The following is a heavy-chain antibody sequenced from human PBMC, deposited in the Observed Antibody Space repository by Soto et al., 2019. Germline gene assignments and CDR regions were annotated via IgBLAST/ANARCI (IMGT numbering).Heavy chain of an antibody. CDR2: IRNNGDDT. CDR1: GFTFRSYA. J-gene: IGHJ5*02. V-gene: IGHV3-23*01. CDR3: ARGARIDGYNCNGWFAP. Sequence: DVQLLESGGALIQPGESLRLSCVTSGFTFRSYAMAWVRQAPGEGLEWVSSIRNNGDDTFYAASVKGRFTISRDKSEKTVYLQSNSAKVADRTISYCARGARIDGYNCNGWFAPWRQAARVTVPP. D-gene: IGHD1-1*01.